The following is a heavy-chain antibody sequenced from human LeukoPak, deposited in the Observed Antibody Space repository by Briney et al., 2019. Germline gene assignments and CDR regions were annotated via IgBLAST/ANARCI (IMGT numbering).Heavy chain of an antibody. V-gene: IGHV4-59*01. D-gene: IGHD5-24*01. J-gene: IGHJ4*02. CDR2: ISDRGSP. CDR3: ARDLGDGYDY. CDR1: GGSISSYY. Sequence: SETLSLTCTVSGGSISSYYCSWIRQPPGKGLEWIGYISDRGSPNYSPSLKSRVTISVDTSKNQFSLKLSSVTAADTAVYYCARDLGDGYDYWGQGTLVTVSS.